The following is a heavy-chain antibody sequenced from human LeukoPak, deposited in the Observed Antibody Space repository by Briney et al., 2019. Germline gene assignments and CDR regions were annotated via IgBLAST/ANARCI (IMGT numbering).Heavy chain of an antibody. CDR3: ARQELLNAFDI. Sequence: PSETLSLTCIASGDSISNTNYYWGWVRQPPGKGLEWIGSIYYSGATYYNPSLRSRVLVSVDTSKNQFSLKLNSVTAADTAVYCCARQELLNAFDIWGQGTFVTVS. V-gene: IGHV4-39*01. D-gene: IGHD1-7*01. J-gene: IGHJ3*02. CDR1: GDSISNTNYY. CDR2: IYYSGAT.